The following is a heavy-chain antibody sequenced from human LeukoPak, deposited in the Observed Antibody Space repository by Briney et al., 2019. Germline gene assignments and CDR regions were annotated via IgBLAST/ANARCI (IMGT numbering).Heavy chain of an antibody. V-gene: IGHV1-69*13. CDR3: ARAEWLGFRYYGMDV. CDR1: GGTFSSDA. Sequence: SVKVSCKASGGTFSSDAISWVRQAPGQGLEWMGGIIPIFGTANYAQKFQGRVTITADESTSTAYMELSSLRSEDTAVYYCARAEWLGFRYYGMDVWGQGTTVTVSS. J-gene: IGHJ6*02. CDR2: IIPIFGTA. D-gene: IGHD3-3*01.